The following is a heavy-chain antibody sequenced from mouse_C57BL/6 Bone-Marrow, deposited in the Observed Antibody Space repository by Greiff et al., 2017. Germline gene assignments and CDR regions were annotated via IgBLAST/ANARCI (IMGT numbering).Heavy chain of an antibody. Sequence: EVQLQESGPGLVKPSQSLSLTCSVTGYSITSGYYWNWIRQFPGNKLEWMGYISYDGSNNYNPSLKNRISITRDTSKNQFFLKLNPVTTEDTATYYCARDVGDYDVFAYWGQGTLVTVSA. CDR1: GYSITSGYY. CDR2: ISYDGSN. V-gene: IGHV3-6*01. D-gene: IGHD2-4*01. J-gene: IGHJ3*01. CDR3: ARDVGDYDVFAY.